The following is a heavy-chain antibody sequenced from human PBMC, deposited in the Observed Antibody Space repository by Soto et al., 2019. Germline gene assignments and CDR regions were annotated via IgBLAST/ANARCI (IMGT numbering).Heavy chain of an antibody. Sequence: QVQLQQWGAGLLKPSETLSLTCDVYGGSFSGYYWSWLRQPPGKGLEWIGEINHSGSTNYNPSLKTRVTISGDTSKNQFSLKLSSVTAADAAVYYCAIHTDALHYWGQGTLLTVSS. CDR2: INHSGST. CDR1: GGSFSGYY. J-gene: IGHJ4*02. V-gene: IGHV4-34*01. CDR3: AIHTDALHY. D-gene: IGHD5-18*01.